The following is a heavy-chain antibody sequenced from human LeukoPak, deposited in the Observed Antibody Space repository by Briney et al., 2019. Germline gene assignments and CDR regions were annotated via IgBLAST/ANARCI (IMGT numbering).Heavy chain of an antibody. CDR2: INHSGST. CDR3: ANRDGYRPFDY. V-gene: IGHV4-34*01. CDR1: GGSFSGYY. J-gene: IGHJ4*02. Sequence: SETLSLTCAVYGGSFSGYYWSWIRQPPGKGLEWIGEINHSGSTNYNPPLKSRVTISVDTSKNQFSLKLSSVTAADTAVYYCANRDGYRPFDYWGQGTLVTVSS. D-gene: IGHD5-24*01.